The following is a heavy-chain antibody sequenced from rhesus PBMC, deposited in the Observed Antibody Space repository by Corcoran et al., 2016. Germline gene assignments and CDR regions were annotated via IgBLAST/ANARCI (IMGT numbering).Heavy chain of an antibody. D-gene: IGHD2-21*01. CDR3: ARSMVVGSFDY. Sequence: QVTLKESGPALVKPTQTLTLTCTFPGFSLSTSGMRWSGSRLPPGKALEWLARIDWDDDKYYSTSLKSRLTISKDTSKNQVVLTMTNMDPVDTATYYCARSMVVGSFDYWGQGVLVTVSS. V-gene: IGHV2S2*01. CDR1: GFSLSTSGMR. CDR2: IDWDDDK. J-gene: IGHJ4*01.